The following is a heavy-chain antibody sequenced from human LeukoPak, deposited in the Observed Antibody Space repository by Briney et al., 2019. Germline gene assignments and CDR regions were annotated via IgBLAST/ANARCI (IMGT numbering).Heavy chain of an antibody. CDR3: ARVSRPNSYGYNPLDY. Sequence: GGSLRLSCAASGFTFSSYAMSWVRQAPGKGLEWVSAISGSGGSTYYADSVKGRFTISRDNSKNTLYLQMNSLRAEDTAVYYCARVSRPNSYGYNPLDYWGQGTLVTVSS. J-gene: IGHJ4*02. CDR2: ISGSGGST. D-gene: IGHD5-18*01. CDR1: GFTFSSYA. V-gene: IGHV3-23*01.